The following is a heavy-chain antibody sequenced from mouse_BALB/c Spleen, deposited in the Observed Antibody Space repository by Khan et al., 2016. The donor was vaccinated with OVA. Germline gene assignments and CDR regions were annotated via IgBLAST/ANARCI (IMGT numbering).Heavy chain of an antibody. CDR1: GYTFTDYV. CDR3: ARGGYSVFAY. J-gene: IGHJ3*01. V-gene: IGHV1-77*01. CDR2: IFPGSDTP. Sequence: QVRLQQSGPEMVKPGASLKVSCKASGYTFTDYVIGWMKQRPRQGLEWIGDIFPGSDTPYYNEKFKDKATLTADKSSNTAYMQLSSLTSEDFAVYFCARGGYSVFAYWGQGTLVTVSA. D-gene: IGHD2-14*01.